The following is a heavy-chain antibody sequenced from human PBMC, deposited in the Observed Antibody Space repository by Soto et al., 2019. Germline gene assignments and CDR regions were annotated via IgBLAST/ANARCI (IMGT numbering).Heavy chain of an antibody. Sequence: QVQLQESGPGLVKPSETLSLTCTVSGDSVSSDSYYWTWIRQPPGKGLEWIGYIYSSGSTNYNPSLKSRVTMSVDTSRNQFSLKLTSVTAADTAVYYCARDIRGYSRAFDYWGQGTLVTVSS. CDR1: GDSVSSDSYY. J-gene: IGHJ4*02. V-gene: IGHV4-61*01. D-gene: IGHD5-18*01. CDR3: ARDIRGYSRAFDY. CDR2: IYSSGST.